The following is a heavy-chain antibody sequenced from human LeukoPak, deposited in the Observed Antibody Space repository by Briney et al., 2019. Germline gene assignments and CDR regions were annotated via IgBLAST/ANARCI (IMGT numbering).Heavy chain of an antibody. CDR1: GYTFTGYY. Sequence: ASVKVSCKASGYTFTGYYMHWVRQAPGQGLEWMGWINPNSGGTNYAQKFQGWVTMTRDTSISTAYMELSRLRSDDTAVYYCARGWQYGDYDFDYWGQGTLVTVSS. J-gene: IGHJ4*02. V-gene: IGHV1-2*04. D-gene: IGHD4-17*01. CDR2: INPNSGGT. CDR3: ARGWQYGDYDFDY.